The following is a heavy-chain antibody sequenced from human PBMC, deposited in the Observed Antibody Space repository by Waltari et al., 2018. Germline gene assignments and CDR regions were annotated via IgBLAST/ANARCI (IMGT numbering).Heavy chain of an antibody. V-gene: IGHV4-39*01. CDR1: GGSISSSSYY. CDR2: ICYSGST. Sequence: QLQLQESGPGLVKPSETLSLPCTVSGGSISSSSYYWGGIRQPPGKGLGGDGSICYSGSTYYTPSLKSRVTISVDTSKNQFSLKLSSVTAADTAVYYCARHVPGGYYDSSGYYYGPGWFDPWGQGTLVTVSS. J-gene: IGHJ5*02. CDR3: ARHVPGGYYDSSGYYYGPGWFDP. D-gene: IGHD3-22*01.